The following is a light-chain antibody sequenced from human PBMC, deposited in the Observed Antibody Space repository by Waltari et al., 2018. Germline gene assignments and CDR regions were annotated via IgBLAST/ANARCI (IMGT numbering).Light chain of an antibody. CDR3: SSYAGSNNVV. CDR2: EVS. CDR1: SSDVGGYNY. Sequence: QSALTQPSSAPGSPAPTGTNSCTGTSSDVGGYNYVSWYQQHPGKAPKLMIYEVSKRPSGVPDRFSGSKSGNTASLTVSGLQAEDEADYYCSSYAGSNNVVFGGGTKLTVL. V-gene: IGLV2-8*01. J-gene: IGLJ2*01.